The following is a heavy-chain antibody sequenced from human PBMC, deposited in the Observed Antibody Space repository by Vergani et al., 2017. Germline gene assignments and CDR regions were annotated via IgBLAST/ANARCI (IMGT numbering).Heavy chain of an antibody. CDR3: ARTGDLCDFDY. D-gene: IGHD7-27*01. CDR2: ISSSGSTI. CDR1: GFTFSSYE. J-gene: IGHJ4*02. V-gene: IGHV3-48*03. Sequence: EVQLVESGGGLVQPGGSLRLSCAASGFTFSSYEMNWVRQAPGKGLEWVSYISSSGSTIYYADSVKGRFTISRDNAKNSLYLQMNSLRAEDTAVYYCARTGDLCDFDYWGQGTLVTVSS.